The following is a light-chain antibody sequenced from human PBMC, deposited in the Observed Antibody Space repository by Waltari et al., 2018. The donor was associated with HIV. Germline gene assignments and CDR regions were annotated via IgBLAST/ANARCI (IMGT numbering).Light chain of an antibody. V-gene: IGKV2-28*01. CDR2: LGS. J-gene: IGKJ3*01. CDR3: RQALQTSSFT. CDR1: QSLLHSNGYNY. Sequence: DIVLTQSPLSLPVIPGEPASTPCRASQSLLHSNGYNYLDWYQQKPGESPQLLIFLGSIGAARVADRFSGSGAGTDVTLKISRVEAEDVGVNYCRQALQTSSFTFGPGTRVDIK.